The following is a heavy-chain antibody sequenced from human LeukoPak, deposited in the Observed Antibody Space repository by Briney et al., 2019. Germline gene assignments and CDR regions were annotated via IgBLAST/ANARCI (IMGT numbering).Heavy chain of an antibody. D-gene: IGHD6-13*01. J-gene: IGHJ4*02. CDR1: GFTFSSYA. CDR3: AARTAAVH. V-gene: IGHV3-30*04. CDR2: ISYDGSNK. Sequence: PGGSLRLSCAASGFTFSSYAMHWVRQAPGKGLEWVAVISYDGSNKYYADSVKGRFTISRDNSKNTVFLQMSSLRAEDTAVYYCAARTAAVHWGQGTLVTVSS.